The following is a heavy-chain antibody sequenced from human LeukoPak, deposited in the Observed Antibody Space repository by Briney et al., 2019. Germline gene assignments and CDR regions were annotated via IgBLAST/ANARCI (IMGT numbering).Heavy chain of an antibody. Sequence: PGWALRLSCAASVFTYSCYLLSWLRQAPGKGLEWVANIKQDGSEKYNVDSVKGRFTISRDNAKNSLYLQMNSLRAEDTAEYYCARDEWGRVVAFDYWGQGTLVTVSS. CDR2: IKQDGSEK. CDR1: VFTYSCYL. D-gene: IGHD3-3*01. J-gene: IGHJ4*02. V-gene: IGHV3-7*01. CDR3: ARDEWGRVVAFDY.